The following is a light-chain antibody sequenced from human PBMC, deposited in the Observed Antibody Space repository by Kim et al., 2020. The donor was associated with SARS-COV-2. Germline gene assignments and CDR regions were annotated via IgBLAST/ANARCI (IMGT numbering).Light chain of an antibody. CDR3: QQYNSYSVT. Sequence: DIQMTQSPSTLSASVGDRVTITCRASQSISSWLAWYQQKPGKAPKLLIYKASSLESGVPSRFSGSGSGTEFTLTISSLQPDDFATYYGQQYNSYSVTFGGGTKVDIK. J-gene: IGKJ4*01. CDR2: KAS. CDR1: QSISSW. V-gene: IGKV1-5*03.